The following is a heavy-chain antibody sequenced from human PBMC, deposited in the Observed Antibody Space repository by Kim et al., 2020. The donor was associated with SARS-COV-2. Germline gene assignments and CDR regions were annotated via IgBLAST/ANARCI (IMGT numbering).Heavy chain of an antibody. CDR3: ARDLFYFQSSGYYASDY. V-gene: IGHV3-11*06. J-gene: IGHJ4*02. D-gene: IGHD3-22*01. Sequence: VEGRFTIARDNAKTSLYLQMNSLRAEDTAVYYCARDLFYFQSSGYYASDYWGRGTLVTVSS.